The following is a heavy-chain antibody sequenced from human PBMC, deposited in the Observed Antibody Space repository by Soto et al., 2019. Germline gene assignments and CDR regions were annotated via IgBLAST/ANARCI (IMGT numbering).Heavy chain of an antibody. CDR2: ISYDGSNK. D-gene: IGHD3-10*01. J-gene: IGHJ4*02. CDR3: ARDRTRLWFGELLFLFDY. Sequence: GGSLRLSCAASGFTFSSYAMHWVRQAPGKGLEWVAVISYDGSNKYYADSVKGRFTISRDNSKNTLYLQMNSLRAEDTAVYYCARDRTRLWFGELLFLFDYWGQGTLVTVSS. V-gene: IGHV3-30-3*01. CDR1: GFTFSSYA.